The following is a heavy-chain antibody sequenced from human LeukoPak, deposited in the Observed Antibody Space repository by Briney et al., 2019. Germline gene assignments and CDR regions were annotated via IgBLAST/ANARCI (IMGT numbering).Heavy chain of an antibody. CDR3: AREAAGTGTAFDY. Sequence: SETLSLTCTVSGGSISSGSYYWSWIRQPAGKGLEWIGRIYTSGSTNYNPSLKSRVTMSVDTSKNQFSLKLSSVTAADTAVYYCAREAAGTGTAFDYWGQGTLVTVSS. CDR1: GGSISSGSYY. CDR2: IYTSGST. D-gene: IGHD6-13*01. V-gene: IGHV4-61*02. J-gene: IGHJ4*02.